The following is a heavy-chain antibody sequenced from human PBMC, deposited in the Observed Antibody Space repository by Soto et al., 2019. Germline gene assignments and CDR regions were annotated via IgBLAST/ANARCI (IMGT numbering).Heavy chain of an antibody. J-gene: IGHJ4*01. Sequence: QVQLVQSGAEVKKPGSSVKVSCKASGGTFRSYVTSWVRQAPGQGLEWLGGINPMYGTTYYAQTFQGRVTISADESTITEFMELNSLRSEDMAVSSSAMIGTLDWIDDYLVHGTLGTVSS. CDR1: GGTFRSYV. V-gene: IGHV1-69*12. CDR3: AMIGTLDWIDDY. CDR2: INPMYGTT. D-gene: IGHD1-1*01.